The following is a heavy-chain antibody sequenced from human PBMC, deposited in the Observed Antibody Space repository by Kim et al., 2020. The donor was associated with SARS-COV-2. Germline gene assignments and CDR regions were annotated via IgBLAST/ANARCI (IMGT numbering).Heavy chain of an antibody. Sequence: SETLSLTCTVSGGSISSGDYYWSWIRQPPGKGLEWIGYIYYSGSTYYNPSLKSRVTISVDTSKNQFSLKLSSVTAADTAVYYCARLDDSSGYYPFWAFDIWGQGTMVTVSS. D-gene: IGHD3-22*01. CDR2: IYYSGST. J-gene: IGHJ3*02. V-gene: IGHV4-30-4*01. CDR3: ARLDDSSGYYPFWAFDI. CDR1: GGSISSGDYY.